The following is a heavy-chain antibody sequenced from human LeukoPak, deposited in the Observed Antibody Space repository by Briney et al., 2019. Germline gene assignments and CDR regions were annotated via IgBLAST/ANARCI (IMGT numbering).Heavy chain of an antibody. CDR2: IYASGST. Sequence: SETLSLTCSVSGGSMNNFYWNWIRKPAGKGLEWIGRIYASGSTNYQSSLKSRVSMSIDTSKKEFSLKLASVTAADTAIYFCARESISTAANWFDTWGQGTLVTVAP. V-gene: IGHV4-4*07. CDR1: GGSMNNFY. CDR3: ARESISTAANWFDT. J-gene: IGHJ5*02. D-gene: IGHD2-2*01.